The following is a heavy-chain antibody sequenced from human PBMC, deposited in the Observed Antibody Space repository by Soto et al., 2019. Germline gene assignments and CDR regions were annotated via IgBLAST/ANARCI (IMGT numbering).Heavy chain of an antibody. CDR2: ISASGDTT. CDR3: AAQATGYFVPFDF. V-gene: IGHV3-23*01. D-gene: IGHD3-22*01. CDR1: GFSFSTCA. Sequence: EVQLLESGGGLVQPGGSLRLSCAASGFSFSTCAVSWVRQAPGKGLEWVSSISASGDTTHYAESVRGRFTISRDNSRNPLHLQMSSLTAEDTAIYSCAAQATGYFVPFDFWGRGTLVTVSS. J-gene: IGHJ4*02.